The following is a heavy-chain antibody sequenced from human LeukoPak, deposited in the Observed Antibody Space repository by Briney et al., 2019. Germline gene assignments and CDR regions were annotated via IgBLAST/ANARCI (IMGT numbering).Heavy chain of an antibody. CDR3: ARARGAGPGAHFDY. Sequence: GGSLRLSRAASGFTFSSYSVNWVRQAPGKGLEWVSSISSSSSYIYYADSVKGRFTISRDNAKNSLYLQMNSLRAEDTAVYYCARARGAGPGAHFDYWGQGTPVTVSS. CDR1: GFTFSSYS. J-gene: IGHJ4*02. CDR2: ISSSSSYI. V-gene: IGHV3-21*01. D-gene: IGHD3-10*01.